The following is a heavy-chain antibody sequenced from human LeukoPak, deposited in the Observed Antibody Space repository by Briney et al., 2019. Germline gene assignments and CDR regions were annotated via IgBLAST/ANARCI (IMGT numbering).Heavy chain of an antibody. V-gene: IGHV3-13*01. CDR2: IGTAGNT. J-gene: IGHJ4*02. Sequence: PGGSLRLSCAASGFTFSSHDMHWVRQPTGKGLEWVSVIGTAGNTYYADSVKGRFTISRENARNSLLLQMDNLRAEDRAVYYCARSKSYSSGWTDFDWWGQGTLVTVSS. CDR3: ARSKSYSSGWTDFDW. CDR1: GFTFSSHD. D-gene: IGHD6-19*01.